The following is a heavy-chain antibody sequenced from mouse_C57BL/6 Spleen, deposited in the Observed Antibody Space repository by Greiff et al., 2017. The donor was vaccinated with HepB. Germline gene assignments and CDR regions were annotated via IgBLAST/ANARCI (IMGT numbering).Heavy chain of an antibody. J-gene: IGHJ1*03. Sequence: QVQLQQPGAELVKPGASVKLSCKASGYTFTSYWMHWVKQRPGQGLEWIGMIHPNSGSTNYNEKFKSKATLTVDKSSSTAYMQLSSLTSEDSAVYYCARSDGYYWYFDVWGTGTTVTVSP. CDR1: GYTFTSYW. D-gene: IGHD2-3*01. CDR3: ARSDGYYWYFDV. V-gene: IGHV1-64*01. CDR2: IHPNSGST.